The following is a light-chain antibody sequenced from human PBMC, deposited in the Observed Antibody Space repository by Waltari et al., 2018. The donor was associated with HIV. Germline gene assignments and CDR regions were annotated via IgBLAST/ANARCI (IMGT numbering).Light chain of an antibody. J-gene: IGLJ3*02. Sequence: QSVLTQPPSVSAAPGQKVTISCSGSHYNIGNHFVSWYQHLPGTAPKLLIDEKNRRPSRMPERFAASKTGTSATLGSTGLQTGDEAIYYCATWENSLRAMFGGGTKLTVL. CDR3: ATWENSLRAM. V-gene: IGLV1-51*01. CDR1: HYNIGNHF. CDR2: EKN.